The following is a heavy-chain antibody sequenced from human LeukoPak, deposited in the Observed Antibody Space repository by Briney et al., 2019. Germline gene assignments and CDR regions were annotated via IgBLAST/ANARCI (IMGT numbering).Heavy chain of an antibody. V-gene: IGHV4-39*07. Sequence: PSETLSLTCTVSGGSISSSSYYWGWIRQPPGKGLEWIGSIYYSGSTYYNPSLKSRVTISVDTSKNQFSLKLSSVTAADTAVYYCARAVAGSFFSFDYWGQGTLVTVSS. J-gene: IGHJ4*02. CDR3: ARAVAGSFFSFDY. CDR2: IYYSGST. CDR1: GGSISSSSYY. D-gene: IGHD6-19*01.